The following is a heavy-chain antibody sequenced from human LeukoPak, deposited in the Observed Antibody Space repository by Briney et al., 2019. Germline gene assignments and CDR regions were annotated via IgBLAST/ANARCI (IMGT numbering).Heavy chain of an antibody. J-gene: IGHJ4*02. CDR2: INPTGGST. CDR3: ARDHYHKIHSVMVTAPDY. Sequence: ASVTVSCKASGYTFTSYYMHWVRQAPGEGLEWMGLINPTGGSTSYAQKFQGRVTMTRDTSTSTVYMELSSLRSEDTAVYYCARDHYHKIHSVMVTAPDYWGQGTLVSVSS. V-gene: IGHV1-46*01. CDR1: GYTFTSYY. D-gene: IGHD2-21*02.